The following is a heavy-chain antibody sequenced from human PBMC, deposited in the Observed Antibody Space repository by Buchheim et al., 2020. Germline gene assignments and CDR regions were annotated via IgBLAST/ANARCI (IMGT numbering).Heavy chain of an antibody. J-gene: IGHJ6*02. Sequence: EVQLVESGGGLVQPGGSLRLSCAASGFTFSSYSMNWVRQAPGKGLEWVSYITSSSSAIDYADSVKGRFTISRDNAKNSLYPQMNSLRDEDTAVYYCAKLVRSLYYGMDVWGQGTT. V-gene: IGHV3-48*02. CDR3: AKLVRSLYYGMDV. CDR2: ITSSSSAI. CDR1: GFTFSSYS. D-gene: IGHD3-10*01.